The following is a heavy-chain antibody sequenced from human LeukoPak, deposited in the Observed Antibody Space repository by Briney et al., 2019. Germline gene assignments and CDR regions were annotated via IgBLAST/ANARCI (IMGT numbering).Heavy chain of an antibody. CDR3: ARTIAAAGTWWFDP. CDR1: GFTFSSYW. V-gene: IGHV3-7*01. CDR2: IKQDGSEK. J-gene: IGHJ5*02. D-gene: IGHD6-13*01. Sequence: GGSLRLSCAASGFTFSSYWMSWVRQAPGKGLEWVANIKQDGSEKYYVDSVKGRFTISRDSAKNSLYLQMNSLRAEDTAVYYCARTIAAAGTWWFDPWGQGTLVTVSS.